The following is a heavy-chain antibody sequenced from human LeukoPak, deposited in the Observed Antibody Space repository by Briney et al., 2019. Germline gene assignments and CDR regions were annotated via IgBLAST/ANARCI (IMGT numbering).Heavy chain of an antibody. D-gene: IGHD1-26*01. CDR2: IYYSGST. J-gene: IGHJ3*02. Sequence: SEALSLTCTVSGGPVSSGSYYWSWIRQPPGKGLEWIGYIYYSGSTNYNPSLKSRVTISVDTSKNQFSLKLSSVTAADTAVYYCARGGGSYGFVLGAFDIWGQGTMVTVSS. CDR3: ARGGGSYGFVLGAFDI. V-gene: IGHV4-61*01. CDR1: GGPVSSGSYY.